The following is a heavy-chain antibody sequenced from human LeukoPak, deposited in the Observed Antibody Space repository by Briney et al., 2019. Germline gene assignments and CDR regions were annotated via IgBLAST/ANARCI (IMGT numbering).Heavy chain of an antibody. Sequence: ASVKVSCKASGGTFSSYAISWVRQAPGQGLEWMGGIIPIFGTANYAQKFQGRVTITADKSTSTAYMELGSLRSEDTAVYYCARVVGLTGYSSSWYSGYYYYMDVWGKGTTVTVSS. J-gene: IGHJ6*03. CDR3: ARVVGLTGYSSSWYSGYYYYMDV. V-gene: IGHV1-69*06. CDR1: GGTFSSYA. D-gene: IGHD6-13*01. CDR2: IIPIFGTA.